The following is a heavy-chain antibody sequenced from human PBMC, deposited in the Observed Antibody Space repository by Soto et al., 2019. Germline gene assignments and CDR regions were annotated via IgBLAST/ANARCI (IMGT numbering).Heavy chain of an antibody. D-gene: IGHD3-22*01. V-gene: IGHV4-59*01. CDR1: GGSISRDY. J-gene: IGHJ3*02. Sequence: ESLKIACTVSGGSISRDYWSGIRQPPGKGLEWIGYIYYSGSTNYNPSLKSRVTISVDTSKNQLSLKLSSVTAADTAVYYCARGYYYDSSGYYSAFDIWGQGTMVTVSS. CDR2: IYYSGST. CDR3: ARGYYYDSSGYYSAFDI.